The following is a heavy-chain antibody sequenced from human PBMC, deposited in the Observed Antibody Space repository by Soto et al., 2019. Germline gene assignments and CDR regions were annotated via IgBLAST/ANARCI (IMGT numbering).Heavy chain of an antibody. D-gene: IGHD2-15*01. Sequence: EVQLVESGGGLVQPGGSLRLSCAASGFTFSSYWMSWVRQAPGKGLEWVANIKQDGSEKYYVDSVKGRFTISRDNAKNSLYLQMNSLRAEDTAMYYCARDFPVGPYYYYYYMDVWGKGTTVTVSS. CDR3: ARDFPVGPYYYYYYMDV. CDR1: GFTFSSYW. V-gene: IGHV3-7*01. J-gene: IGHJ6*03. CDR2: IKQDGSEK.